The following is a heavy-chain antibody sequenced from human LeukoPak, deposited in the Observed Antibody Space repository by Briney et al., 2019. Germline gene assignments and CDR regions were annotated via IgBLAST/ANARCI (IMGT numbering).Heavy chain of an antibody. CDR2: IILDGSMP. CDR3: AKDRTALAADGINYHYYYYGVDV. Sequence: GGSLRLSCAGTGFMFSNYGMHWVRPAPGKGMEWVAFIILDGSMPFPAASVKGRFTISRDNSKKTVSLQANSLRAEDTAVYYCAKDRTALAADGINYHYYYYGVDVWGQGTTVTVSS. D-gene: IGHD6-25*01. J-gene: IGHJ6*02. CDR1: GFMFSNYG. V-gene: IGHV3-30*02.